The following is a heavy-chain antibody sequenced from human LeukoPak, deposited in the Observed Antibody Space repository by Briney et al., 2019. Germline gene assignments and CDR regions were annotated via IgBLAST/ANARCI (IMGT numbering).Heavy chain of an antibody. J-gene: IGHJ4*02. CDR2: ISGHSSTI. Sequence: GGSLRLSCAASGFIFSSYSMNWVRQAPGKGLEWVSYISGHSSTIYYADSVKGRSTISRDNAKNSLYLQMNSLRVEDTAVYYCARDLAWGAFDYWGQGTLVSVSS. CDR3: ARDLAWGAFDY. V-gene: IGHV3-48*01. CDR1: GFIFSSYS. D-gene: IGHD7-27*01.